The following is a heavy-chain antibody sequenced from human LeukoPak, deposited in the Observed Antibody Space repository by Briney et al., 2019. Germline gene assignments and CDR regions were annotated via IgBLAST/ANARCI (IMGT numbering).Heavy chain of an antibody. Sequence: GGSLRLSCAASGFTFSSYSMNWVRQAPGKGLEWASSISSSSSYIYYADSVKGRFTISRDNAKNSLYLQMNSLRAEDTAVYYCARDHQYCSSTSCSLDAFDIWGQGTMVTVSS. CDR1: GFTFSSYS. D-gene: IGHD2-2*01. J-gene: IGHJ3*02. CDR3: ARDHQYCSSTSCSLDAFDI. CDR2: ISSSSSYI. V-gene: IGHV3-21*01.